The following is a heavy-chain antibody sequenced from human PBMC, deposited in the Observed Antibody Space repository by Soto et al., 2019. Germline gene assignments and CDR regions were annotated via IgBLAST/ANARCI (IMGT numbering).Heavy chain of an antibody. CDR3: ASARGYPYGFDS. V-gene: IGHV3-30-3*01. CDR2: ISYDGSNT. CDR1: GFTFRSYA. J-gene: IGHJ4*02. D-gene: IGHD3-10*01. Sequence: PAGSLRLSCAASGFTFRSYAMHWVRQAPGKGLEWVAFISYDGSNTYYADSAKDRFTVSRDNSKNTLYLQTNSLRPEDPAVYYCASARGYPYGFDSWGQGTLVTVSS.